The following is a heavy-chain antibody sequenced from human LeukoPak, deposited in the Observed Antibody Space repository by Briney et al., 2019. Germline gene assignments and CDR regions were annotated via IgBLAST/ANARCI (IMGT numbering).Heavy chain of an antibody. Sequence: GESLKISCKGSGYSFTSYWIGWVRQMPGKGLEGMGIIYPGDSDTRYSPSFQGQVTISADKSISTAYLQWSSLKASDTAMYYCARIYCGGDCYSGAFDIWGQGTMVTVSS. V-gene: IGHV5-51*01. CDR3: ARIYCGGDCYSGAFDI. CDR2: IYPGDSDT. J-gene: IGHJ3*02. D-gene: IGHD2-21*02. CDR1: GYSFTSYW.